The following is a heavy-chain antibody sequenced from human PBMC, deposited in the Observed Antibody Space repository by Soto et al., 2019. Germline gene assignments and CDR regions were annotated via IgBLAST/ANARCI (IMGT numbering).Heavy chain of an antibody. CDR3: AKDGLGIAAAGGLDY. D-gene: IGHD6-13*01. V-gene: IGHV3-30*18. J-gene: IGHJ4*02. Sequence: ESGGGVVQPGRSLRLSCAASGFTFSSYGMHWVRQAPGKGLEWVAVISYHGSNIYYADSVKGRFTISRDNSKNTLYLQMNSLRAEDTAVYYCAKDGLGIAAAGGLDYWGQGTLVTVSS. CDR1: GFTFSSYG. CDR2: ISYHGSNI.